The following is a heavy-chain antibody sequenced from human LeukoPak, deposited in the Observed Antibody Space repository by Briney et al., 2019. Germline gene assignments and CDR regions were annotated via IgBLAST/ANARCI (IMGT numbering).Heavy chain of an antibody. V-gene: IGHV3-48*02. CDR3: ARDGLGDGYNLGPPFDL. J-gene: IGHJ2*01. CDR1: RLTFSSYS. Sequence: PGGSLRLSCAASRLTFSSYSMNWVRQAPGKGLEWVSYISSRSSTIYYADSVKGRFTISRDNAKNSLYLQMNSLRDEDTAVYYCARDGLGDGYNLGPPFDLWGRGTLVTVSS. D-gene: IGHD5-24*01. CDR2: ISSRSSTI.